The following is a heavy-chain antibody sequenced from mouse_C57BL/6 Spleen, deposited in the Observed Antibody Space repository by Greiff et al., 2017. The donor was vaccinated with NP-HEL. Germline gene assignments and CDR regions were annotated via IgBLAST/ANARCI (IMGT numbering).Heavy chain of an antibody. V-gene: IGHV1-81*01. J-gene: IGHJ4*01. CDR1: GYTFTSYG. Sequence: VQLQQSGAELARPGASVKLSCKASGYTFTSYGISWVKQRTGQGLEWIGEIYPRSGNTYYNEKFKGKATLTAAKSSSTAYMELRSLTSEDSAVYFCARHGVYYYYDGDYYAMDYWGQGTSVTVSS. D-gene: IGHD2-4*01. CDR2: IYPRSGNT. CDR3: ARHGVYYYYDGDYYAMDY.